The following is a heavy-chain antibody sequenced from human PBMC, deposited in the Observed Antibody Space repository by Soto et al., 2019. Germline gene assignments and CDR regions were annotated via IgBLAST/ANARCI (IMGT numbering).Heavy chain of an antibody. CDR1: GFTFSSYW. CDR3: ARDLGDY. V-gene: IGHV3-7*01. CDR2: IKQDGSEK. Sequence: RLSCEASGFTFSSYWMSWVRQAPGKGPEWVANIKQDGSEKYYVDSVKGRFTISRDNAKNSLYLQMNSLRAEDTAVYYCARDLGDYWGQGTLVTVSS. D-gene: IGHD7-27*01. J-gene: IGHJ4*02.